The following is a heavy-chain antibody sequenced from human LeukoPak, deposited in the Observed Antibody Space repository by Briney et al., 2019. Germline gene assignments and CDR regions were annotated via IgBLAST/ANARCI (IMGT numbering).Heavy chain of an antibody. CDR2: IISNSAGGTT. CDR3: TTLYRLDP. CDR1: GFNSPNAY. D-gene: IGHD2-8*01. Sequence: GGSLGPSCAASGFNSPNAYMSWVRQPPGRGREWVGRIISNSAGGTTDYAAPVKGRFTISRDDSKNTLYLQMNSLKTEDTAVYYCTTLYRLDPWGQGTLVTVSS. V-gene: IGHV3-15*01. J-gene: IGHJ5*02.